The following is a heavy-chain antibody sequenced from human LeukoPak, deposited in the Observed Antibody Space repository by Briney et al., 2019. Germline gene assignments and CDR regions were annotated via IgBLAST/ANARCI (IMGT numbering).Heavy chain of an antibody. CDR1: GGSISSYY. D-gene: IGHD2-2*02. CDR3: ARNDPRGYCSSTSCYRIFDP. CDR2: IYYSGST. V-gene: IGHV4-59*12. Sequence: PSETLSLTCTVSGGSISSYYWSWIRRPPGKGLEWIGYIYYSGSTNYNPSLKSRVTISVDTSKNQFSLKLSSVTAADTAVYYCARNDPRGYCSSTSCYRIFDPWGQGTLVTVSS. J-gene: IGHJ5*02.